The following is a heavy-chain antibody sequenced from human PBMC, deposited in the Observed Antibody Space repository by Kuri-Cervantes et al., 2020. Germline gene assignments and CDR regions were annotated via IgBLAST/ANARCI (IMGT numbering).Heavy chain of an antibody. D-gene: IGHD6-13*01. CDR3: ERTGSQGAPIAAGVGDY. V-gene: IGHV5-51*01. CDR1: GYSFSRYW. J-gene: IGHJ4*02. CDR2: IYPSDSDT. Sequence: GESLKISCKGAGYSFSRYWNGWVRQMPGKGPEWMGIIYPSDSDTRYSPSFQGQVTISADKSINTANLQWTILKASDTAMYYCERTGSQGAPIAAGVGDYWGQGSLVTVSS.